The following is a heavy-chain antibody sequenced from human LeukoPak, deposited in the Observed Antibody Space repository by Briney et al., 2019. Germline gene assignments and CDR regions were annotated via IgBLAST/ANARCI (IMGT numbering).Heavy chain of an antibody. Sequence: GGSLRLSCAGSGFTVSSNYMSWVRQAPGKGLEWVSIIYIDGTTHYADAVKGRFTISRDSSKNTLYLQMNSLRADDMAIYYCARGTYRPFDYWGQGTPVTVSS. D-gene: IGHD3-16*02. V-gene: IGHV3-53*01. J-gene: IGHJ4*02. CDR1: GFTVSSNY. CDR3: ARGTYRPFDY. CDR2: IYIDGTT.